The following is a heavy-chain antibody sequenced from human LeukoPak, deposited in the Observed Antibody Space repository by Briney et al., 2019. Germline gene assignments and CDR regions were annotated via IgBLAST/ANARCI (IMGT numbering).Heavy chain of an antibody. D-gene: IGHD6-6*01. Sequence: ASVKVSCKVSGYTLTELSMHWVRQAPGKGLEWIGGFDPEDGETIYAQKFQGRVTMTEDTSTDTAYMELSSLRSEDTAVYYCATALSIAAPGNYRGQGTLVTVSS. J-gene: IGHJ4*02. CDR3: ATALSIAAPGNY. CDR1: GYTLTELS. V-gene: IGHV1-24*01. CDR2: FDPEDGET.